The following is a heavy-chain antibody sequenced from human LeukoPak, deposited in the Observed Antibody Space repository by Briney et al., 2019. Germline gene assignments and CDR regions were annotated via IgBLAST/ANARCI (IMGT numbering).Heavy chain of an antibody. CDR3: ARETEAGPVGIWLYA. V-gene: IGHV4-31*03. Sequence: SSETLSLTCTVSGGSISSGGYYWSWIRQHPGKGLEWIGYIYYSGSTYYNPSLRSRVTISVDTSKNQFSLKLSSVTAADTAVYYWARETEAGPVGIWLYAWGEGTLVSVCS. CDR2: IYYSGST. D-gene: IGHD1-14*01. J-gene: IGHJ5*02. CDR1: GGSISSGGYY.